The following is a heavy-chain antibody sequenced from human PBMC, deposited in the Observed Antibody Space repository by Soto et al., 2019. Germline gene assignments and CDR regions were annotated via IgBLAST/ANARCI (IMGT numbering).Heavy chain of an antibody. J-gene: IGHJ3*02. V-gene: IGHV1-69*13. CDR3: ARDVPPGYCSGGSCYHDAFDI. CDR1: GGTFSSYA. CDR2: IIPIFGTA. D-gene: IGHD2-15*01. Sequence: SVNVSGKASGGTFSSYAISWVRQAPGQGLEWMGGIIPIFGTANYAQKFQGRVTITADESTSTAYMELSSLRSEDTAVYYCARDVPPGYCSGGSCYHDAFDIWRQGTMVTVSS.